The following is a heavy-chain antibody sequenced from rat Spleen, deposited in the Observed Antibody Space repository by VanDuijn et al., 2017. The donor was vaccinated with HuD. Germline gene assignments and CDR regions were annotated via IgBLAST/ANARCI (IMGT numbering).Heavy chain of an antibody. CDR2: VSSGGKT. D-gene: IGHD1-9*01. J-gene: IGHJ3*01. V-gene: IGHV2S12*01. Sequence: QVQLKESGPGLVQPSQTLSLTCTVSRFSLTSDGVSWVRQPPGKGLEWIAAVSSGGKTYYDSTLKSRLSISRDTSKSQVFLKMSSLQTEDTATYYCARDRDYGYKPFAYWGQGTLVTVSS. CDR1: RFSLTSDG. CDR3: ARDRDYGYKPFAY.